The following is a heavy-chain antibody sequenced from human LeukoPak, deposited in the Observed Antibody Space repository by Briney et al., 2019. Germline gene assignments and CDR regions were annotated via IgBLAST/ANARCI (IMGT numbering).Heavy chain of an antibody. CDR3: ARGLAARRAAAIGRYYFDY. Sequence: SETLSLTCAVYGGSFSGYYWSWIRQPPGKGLEWIGEINHSGSTNDNPSLKSRVTISVDTSKNQFSLKLSSVTAADTAVYYCARGLAARRAAAIGRYYFDYWGQGTLVTVSS. V-gene: IGHV4-34*01. CDR2: INHSGST. J-gene: IGHJ4*02. CDR1: GGSFSGYY. D-gene: IGHD6-6*01.